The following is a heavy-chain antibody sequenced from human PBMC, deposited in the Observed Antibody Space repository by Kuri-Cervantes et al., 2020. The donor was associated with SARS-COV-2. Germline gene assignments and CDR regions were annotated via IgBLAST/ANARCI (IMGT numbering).Heavy chain of an antibody. J-gene: IGHJ6*02. V-gene: IGHV3-53*01. D-gene: IGHD2-2*01. Sequence: GGSLRLSCAASGFTVSSNYMSWVRQAPGKGLEWVSVIYSGGSTYYADSVKGRFTLSRDNSKNTLYLQMTSLRAEDRAVYYWARGSCSCTSCYAGGLGGEQGYYGMDVWGQGATVTVSS. CDR2: IYSGGST. CDR3: ARGSCSCTSCYAGGLGGEQGYYGMDV. CDR1: GFTVSSNY.